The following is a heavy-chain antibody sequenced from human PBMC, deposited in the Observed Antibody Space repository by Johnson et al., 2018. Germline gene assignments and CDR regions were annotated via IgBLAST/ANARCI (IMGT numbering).Heavy chain of an antibody. D-gene: IGHD3-16*01. CDR3: ASELGAGPTSLCFDF. V-gene: IGHV3-33*01. J-gene: IGHJ3*01. CDR2: IWSDGGNI. Sequence: QVQLVQSGGGVVQPGRSLRLSCAASGFSFSSYVMHWVRQAPGEGLEWVANIWSDGGNINYGDAVKGRFTISRDNSKNTLYLEMNSLRVEDTAVYYGASELGAGPTSLCFDFWGRVTMVTVSS. CDR1: GFSFSSYV.